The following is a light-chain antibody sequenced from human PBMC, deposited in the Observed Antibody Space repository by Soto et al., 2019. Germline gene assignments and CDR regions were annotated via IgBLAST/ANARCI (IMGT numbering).Light chain of an antibody. V-gene: IGLV1-44*01. CDR2: DND. CDR3: ASWDVSLNGFWV. Sequence: QSVLTQPPSASGTPVQTVTISCSGSSSNIGSNTVNWYQHLPGTAPKLLIYDNDQRPSGVPDRFSGSKSGTSASLAISGLQSEDEADYYCASWDVSLNGFWVFGGGTKLTVL. J-gene: IGLJ3*02. CDR1: SSNIGSNT.